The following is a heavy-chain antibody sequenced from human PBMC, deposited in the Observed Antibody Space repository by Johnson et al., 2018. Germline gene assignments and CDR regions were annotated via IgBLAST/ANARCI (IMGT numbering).Heavy chain of an antibody. Sequence: QVELGQAGGGVVQPGRSLRLSCAASGFTFSSYGMHWVRQAPGKGLEWVAVISYDGSIKYYADSVMGRLAISRDNSKNTLYLQMNSLKTEDTAVYTCTSSGEMATISYAFDIWGQGTMVTVSS. CDR3: TSSGEMATISYAFDI. J-gene: IGHJ3*02. V-gene: IGHV3-30*03. D-gene: IGHD5-24*01. CDR1: GFTFSSYG. CDR2: ISYDGSIK.